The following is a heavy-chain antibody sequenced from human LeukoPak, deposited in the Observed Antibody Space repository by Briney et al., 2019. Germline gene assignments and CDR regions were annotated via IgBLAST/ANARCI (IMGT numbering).Heavy chain of an antibody. Sequence: ASVKVSCKASAYSFTSYDINWVRQATGQGLEWMGWMNPNSGNTSYAQKFQGRVTMTRENSISTAYMELFSLTSEDTAVYYCARADGWLDPWGQGTLVTVSS. CDR1: AYSFTSYD. CDR2: MNPNSGNT. V-gene: IGHV1-8*01. CDR3: ARADGWLDP. J-gene: IGHJ5*02.